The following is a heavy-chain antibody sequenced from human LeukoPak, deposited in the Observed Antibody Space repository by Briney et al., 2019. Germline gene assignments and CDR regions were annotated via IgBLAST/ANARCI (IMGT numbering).Heavy chain of an antibody. Sequence: ASVKVSCKASGYTFTRYGITWVRQAPGQGLEWMGWISAYNGNTNYVQKLQGRVTMTRDTSTSTAYMELRSLRSDDTAVYYCAAYDFWSGPPDYWGQGTLVTVSS. CDR3: AAYDFWSGPPDY. J-gene: IGHJ4*02. V-gene: IGHV1-18*01. CDR2: ISAYNGNT. D-gene: IGHD3-3*01. CDR1: GYTFTRYG.